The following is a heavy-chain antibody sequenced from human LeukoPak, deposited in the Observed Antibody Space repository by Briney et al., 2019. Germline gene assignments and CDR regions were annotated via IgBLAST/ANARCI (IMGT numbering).Heavy chain of an antibody. J-gene: IGHJ5*02. CDR3: ARKAGDL. CDR2: IYYSEST. V-gene: IGHV4-59*01. Sequence: SSETLSLTCAVSGASISSYFWSWIRQPPGEGLEWIGTIYYSESTNYNPSLKSRVTISLDTSKNQFSLELRSVTAADTAVYYCARKAGDLWGQGTLVTVSS. CDR1: GASISSYF.